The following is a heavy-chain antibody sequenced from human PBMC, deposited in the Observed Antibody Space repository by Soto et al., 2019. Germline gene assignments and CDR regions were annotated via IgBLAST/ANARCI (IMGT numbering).Heavy chain of an antibody. Sequence: GGSLRLSCAASGFPLSIYEMNLVRQTPRKGLEWLSYMNTRGTTIYYADSVKGRFTMSRDNAKNSLYLQMNDLRAEDTAVYYCARFLVRVAFDIWRKGSLVTVSS. CDR2: MNTRGTTI. CDR3: ARFLVRVAFDI. D-gene: IGHD6-6*01. CDR1: GFPLSIYE. V-gene: IGHV3-48*03. J-gene: IGHJ3*02.